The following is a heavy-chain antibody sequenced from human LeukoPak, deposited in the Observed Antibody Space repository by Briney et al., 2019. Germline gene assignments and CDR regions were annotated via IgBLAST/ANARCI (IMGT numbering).Heavy chain of an antibody. Sequence: PSETLSLTCPVSGYSISSGYYGGWIRQPPGKGLDYIWSIYLSGSTYYNPSLKSRVTISVDTSKNQFSLKLSSVTAADTAVYYCARASRGYSGYDKTYYFAYWGQGTLVTVSS. V-gene: IGHV4-38-2*02. CDR3: ARASRGYSGYDKTYYFAY. D-gene: IGHD5-12*01. CDR1: GYSISSGYY. CDR2: IYLSGST. J-gene: IGHJ4*02.